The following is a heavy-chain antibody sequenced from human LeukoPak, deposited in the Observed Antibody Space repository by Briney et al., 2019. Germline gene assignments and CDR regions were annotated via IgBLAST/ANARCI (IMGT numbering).Heavy chain of an antibody. Sequence: GGSLRLSCAASGFTVSSTYMSWVRQVPGKGLEWVSIIYSGGSIYYTDSVKGRFTISRDNSKNTLYLQMNSLRAEDTAVYYCARGLGFDIWGQGAMVTVSS. CDR2: IYSGGSI. J-gene: IGHJ3*02. D-gene: IGHD7-27*01. CDR1: GFTVSSTY. V-gene: IGHV3-66*01. CDR3: ARGLGFDI.